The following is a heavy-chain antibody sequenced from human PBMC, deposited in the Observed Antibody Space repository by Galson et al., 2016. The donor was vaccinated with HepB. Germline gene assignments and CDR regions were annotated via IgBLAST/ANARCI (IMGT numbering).Heavy chain of an antibody. D-gene: IGHD3-9*01. CDR1: GFPLKDAW. CDR2: IRTKSEGGTT. V-gene: IGHV3-15*01. Sequence: CAASGFPLKDAWMSWVRQAPGKGLEWIGLIRTKSEGGTTHYAASLKGRFTISRDDSENTLHLQMNSLQTEDTAVYYCTTLITIDVHANYWGQGTLVTVSS. J-gene: IGHJ4*02. CDR3: TTLITIDVHANY.